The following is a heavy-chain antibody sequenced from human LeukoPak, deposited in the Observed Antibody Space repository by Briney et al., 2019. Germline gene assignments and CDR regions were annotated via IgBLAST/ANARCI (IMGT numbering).Heavy chain of an antibody. J-gene: IGHJ2*01. CDR2: IRQDGSEK. D-gene: IGHD2/OR15-2a*01. CDR1: GFTFSSYW. V-gene: IGHV3-7*01. Sequence: GGSLRLSCAASGFTFSSYWMSWVRQAPGKGLEWVANIRQDGSEKYYVDSVKGRFTISRDNAKNSLYLQMNNLRAEDTAVYYCARVFYPFRWYFDLWGRGTLVTVSS. CDR3: ARVFYPFRWYFDL.